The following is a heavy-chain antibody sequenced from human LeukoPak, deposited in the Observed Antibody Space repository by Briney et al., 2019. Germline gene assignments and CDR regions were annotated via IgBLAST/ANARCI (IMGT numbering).Heavy chain of an antibody. D-gene: IGHD6-19*01. CDR1: GFTFSSYG. CDR3: ARDRTSSGWYGGFDY. V-gene: IGHV3-33*01. J-gene: IGHJ4*02. Sequence: PGGSLRLSCAASGFTFSSYGMHWVRQAPGKGLEWVAVIWYDGSNKYYADSVMGRFTISRDNSKNTLYLQMNSLRAEDTAVYYCARDRTSSGWYGGFDYWGQGTLVTVSS. CDR2: IWYDGSNK.